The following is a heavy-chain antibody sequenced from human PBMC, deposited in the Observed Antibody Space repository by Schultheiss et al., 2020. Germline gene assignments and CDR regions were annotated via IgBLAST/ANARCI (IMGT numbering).Heavy chain of an antibody. CDR1: GFTFDDYA. V-gene: IGHV3-9*01. CDR3: ARRVGATTYFDY. CDR2: LTWNSGSI. Sequence: GGSLRLSCAASGFTFDDYAMHWVRQAPGKGLEWVSGLTWNSGSIGYADSVKGRFTIPRDNAKNTLYLQTNSLRPEDTALYYCARRVGATTYFDYWGQGT. D-gene: IGHD1-26*01. J-gene: IGHJ4*02.